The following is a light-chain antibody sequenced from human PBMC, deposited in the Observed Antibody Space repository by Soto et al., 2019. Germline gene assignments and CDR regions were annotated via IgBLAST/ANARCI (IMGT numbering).Light chain of an antibody. CDR3: QQYATSQYS. Sequence: EVVLTQSPGTLSLSPGERATLYCRASQSVNRSYLAWYQQQPGQAPRLLIYDTSTRATGIPDRGNRSGSGTDFTLTISRLETADFGVYYCQQYATSQYSFGQGTKVYIK. CDR1: QSVNRSY. J-gene: IGKJ2*03. V-gene: IGKV3-20*01. CDR2: DTS.